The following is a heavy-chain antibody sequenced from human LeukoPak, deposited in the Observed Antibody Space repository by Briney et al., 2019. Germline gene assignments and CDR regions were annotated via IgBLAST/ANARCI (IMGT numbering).Heavy chain of an antibody. CDR2: INPNSGGT. D-gene: IGHD4-17*01. CDR3: ARGEGDYGDFNYDY. J-gene: IGHJ4*02. V-gene: IGHV1-2*02. CDR1: GYTFTGYY. Sequence: ASVNVSCKASGYTFTGYYMHWVRQAPGQGLEWMGWINPNSGGTNYAQKFQGRVTMTRDTSISTAYMELSRLRSDDTAVYYCARGEGDYGDFNYDYWGQGTLVTVSS.